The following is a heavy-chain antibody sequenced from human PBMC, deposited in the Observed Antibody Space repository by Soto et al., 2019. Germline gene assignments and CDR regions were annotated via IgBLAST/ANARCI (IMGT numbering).Heavy chain of an antibody. D-gene: IGHD4-17*01. J-gene: IGHJ4*02. CDR3: ARLRKITMTTGYLDI. Sequence: SETLSLICTVSGGSIRNANYYWGWIRQSPGKGLEWIGSIYYNEITYYNPSLESRLTISVQTSENQFSLKLASVTAADTAVFYCARLRKITMTTGYLDIWGQGILVTVSS. CDR2: IYYNEIT. CDR1: GGSIRNANYY. V-gene: IGHV4-39*01.